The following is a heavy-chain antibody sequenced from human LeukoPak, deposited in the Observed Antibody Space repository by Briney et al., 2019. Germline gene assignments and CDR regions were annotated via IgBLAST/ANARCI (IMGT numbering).Heavy chain of an antibody. CDR1: GFTFSSYA. J-gene: IGHJ4*02. Sequence: PGGSLRLSCAASGFTFSSYAMHWVRQAPGKGLEWVAVISYDGSNKYYADSVKGRLTISRDNAKNSLYLQMNSLRAEDTALYYCARVGVDGSGSYYNGGLDYWGQGTLVTVSS. V-gene: IGHV3-30-3*01. D-gene: IGHD3-10*01. CDR3: ARVGVDGSGSYYNGGLDY. CDR2: ISYDGSNK.